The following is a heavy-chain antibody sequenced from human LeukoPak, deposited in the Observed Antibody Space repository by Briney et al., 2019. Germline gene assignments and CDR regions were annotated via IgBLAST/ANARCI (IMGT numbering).Heavy chain of an antibody. CDR2: ISYDGSNK. D-gene: IGHD3-22*01. Sequence: GGSLRLSCAASGFTFSSYGMHWVRQAPGKGLEWVAVISYDGSNKYYADSVKGRFTISRDNSKNTLYLQMGSLRAEDMAVYYCARGPYYYDSSGYFYWGQGTLVTVSS. J-gene: IGHJ4*02. V-gene: IGHV3-30*03. CDR1: GFTFSSYG. CDR3: ARGPYYYDSSGYFY.